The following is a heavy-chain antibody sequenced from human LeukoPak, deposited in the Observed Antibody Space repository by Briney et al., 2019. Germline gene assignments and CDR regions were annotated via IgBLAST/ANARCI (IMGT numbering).Heavy chain of an antibody. CDR1: GGSISSYY. Sequence: SGTLSLTCTVSGGSISSYYWSWIRQPPGKGLEWIGYIYYSGSTNYNPSLKSRVTISVDTSKNQFSLKLSSVTAADTAVYYCAIGGAVAGIDYWGQGTLVTVSS. CDR2: IYYSGST. J-gene: IGHJ4*02. V-gene: IGHV4-59*01. D-gene: IGHD6-19*01. CDR3: AIGGAVAGIDY.